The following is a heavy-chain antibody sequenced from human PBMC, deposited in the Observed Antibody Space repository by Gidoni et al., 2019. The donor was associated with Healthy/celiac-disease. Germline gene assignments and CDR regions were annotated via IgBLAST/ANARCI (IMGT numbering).Heavy chain of an antibody. D-gene: IGHD4-17*01. Sequence: QVQLQESGPGLVKPSETLSLTCTVSGGSISSYDWSWIRQPPGKGLEWIGYIYYSGSTNYNPTLKSRVTISVDTSKNQFSLKLSSVTAADTAVYYCARDVYGDYGSEGWFDPWGQGTLVTVSS. J-gene: IGHJ5*02. CDR2: IYYSGST. CDR3: ARDVYGDYGSEGWFDP. V-gene: IGHV4-59*01. CDR1: GGSISSYD.